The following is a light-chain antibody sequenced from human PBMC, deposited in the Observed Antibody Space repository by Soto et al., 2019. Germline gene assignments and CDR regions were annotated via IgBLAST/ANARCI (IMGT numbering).Light chain of an antibody. V-gene: IGKV3-11*01. Sequence: EIVLTQSPATLSLSPGERVTLSCRASQSVSSFVAWYQHKPGQAPRPLIYDTFKRATGVPDRFSGGGSGTDFTLTISNLEPEDFAVYYCQQRARWPMPFGQGTRLERK. CDR2: DTF. CDR3: QQRARWPMP. CDR1: QSVSSF. J-gene: IGKJ5*01.